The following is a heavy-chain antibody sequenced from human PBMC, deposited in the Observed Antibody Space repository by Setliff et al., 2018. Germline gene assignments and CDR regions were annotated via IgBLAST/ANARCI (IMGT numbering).Heavy chain of an antibody. CDR2: INTNTGNP. CDR3: ARAKPHYYDSSGYYEGSMDV. D-gene: IGHD3-22*01. V-gene: IGHV7-4-1*02. CDR1: GYTFTGYY. J-gene: IGHJ6*03. Sequence: EASVKVSCKASGYTFTGYYMHWVRQAPGQGLEWMGWINTNTGNPMYAQGFTGRFVFSLDTSVSTAYLQMNSLRAEDTAVYYCARAKPHYYDSSGYYEGSMDVWGKGTTVTVSS.